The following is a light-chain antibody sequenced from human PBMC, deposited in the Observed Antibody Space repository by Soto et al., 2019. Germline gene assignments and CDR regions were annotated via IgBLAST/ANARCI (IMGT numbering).Light chain of an antibody. CDR3: SSYTSNTTVI. J-gene: IGLJ2*01. Sequence: QSALTQPASVSGSPGQSITISCTGTSSDVGSYDYVSWYLHHPGKAPKLIIYEVSNRPSGVSNRFSGSKSGNTASLTISGLQAEAEADYYCSSYTSNTTVIFGGGTKLTVL. CDR2: EVS. V-gene: IGLV2-14*01. CDR1: SSDVGSYDY.